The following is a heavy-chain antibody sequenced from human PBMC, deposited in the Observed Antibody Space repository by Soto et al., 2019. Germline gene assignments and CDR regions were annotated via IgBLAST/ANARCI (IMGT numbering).Heavy chain of an antibody. CDR3: ARGPTTVTPRWFDP. D-gene: IGHD4-17*01. J-gene: IGHJ5*02. Sequence: GGSLRLSCAASGFTFSDYYMSWIRQAPGKGLEWVSYISSSSSYTNYADSVKGRFTISRDNAKNSLYLQMNSLRAEDTAVYYCARGPTTVTPRWFDPWGQGTLVTVSS. V-gene: IGHV3-11*03. CDR2: ISSSSSYT. CDR1: GFTFSDYY.